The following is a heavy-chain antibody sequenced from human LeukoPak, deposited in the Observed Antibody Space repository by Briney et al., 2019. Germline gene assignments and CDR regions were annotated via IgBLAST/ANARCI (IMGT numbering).Heavy chain of an antibody. CDR3: ARQSGGTYQDFDY. V-gene: IGHV4-39*01. D-gene: IGHD1-26*01. CDR1: GGSISTSAYY. J-gene: IGHJ4*02. CDR2: FYSSGTT. Sequence: SETLSLTCTVSGGSISTSAYYWGWIRQPPGKGLEWIGSFYSSGTTYYNPSLQSRLTISVDTAKNQFSLNLSSVIAADTAVYYCARQSGGTYQDFDYWGRGILVTVSS.